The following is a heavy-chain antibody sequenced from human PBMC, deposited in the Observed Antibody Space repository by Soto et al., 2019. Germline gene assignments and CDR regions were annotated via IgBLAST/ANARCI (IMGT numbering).Heavy chain of an antibody. Sequence: GASVKVSCXASGGTFSSYAISWVRQATGQGLEWMGGIIPIFGTANYAQKFQGRVTITADESTSTAYMELSSLRSEDTAVYYCARDSTYYGSSFGFDPWGQGTLVTVSS. J-gene: IGHJ5*02. D-gene: IGHD3-10*01. V-gene: IGHV1-69*13. CDR3: ARDSTYYGSSFGFDP. CDR1: GGTFSSYA. CDR2: IIPIFGTA.